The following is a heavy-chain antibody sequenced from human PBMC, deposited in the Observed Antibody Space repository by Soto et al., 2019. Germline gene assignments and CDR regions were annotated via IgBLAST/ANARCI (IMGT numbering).Heavy chain of an antibody. CDR1: GFIFSSYW. D-gene: IGHD4-17*01. CDR3: VRDAQRGGDYDY. Sequence: EVQLVESGGDLVQPGGSLRLSCAASGFIFSSYWINWVRQTPGKGLECVAAIKGDGSQRYYVDSVKGRFTISRDNAKNSVDLQMKSLRAEDTAVYYCVRDAQRGGDYDYWCQGTLVTVSS. V-gene: IGHV3-7*01. J-gene: IGHJ4*02. CDR2: IKGDGSQR.